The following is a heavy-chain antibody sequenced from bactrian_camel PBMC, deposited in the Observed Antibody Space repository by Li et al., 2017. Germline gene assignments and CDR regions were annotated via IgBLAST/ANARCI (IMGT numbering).Heavy chain of an antibody. J-gene: IGHJ4*01. CDR2: IDSDGGT. CDR3: ATTGKTRQYGLVVLAPDQYNN. V-gene: IGHV3S26*01. CDR1: GYTYSGYC. D-gene: IGHD2*01. Sequence: HVQLVESGGGSVQAGGSLRLSCAASGYTYSGYCMGWFRQAPGKSREGVALIDSDGGTIYADSVKGRFTISQDNAKNTLYLQMNSLKPEDTAMYYCATTGKTRQYGLVVLAPDQYNNWGQGTQVTVS.